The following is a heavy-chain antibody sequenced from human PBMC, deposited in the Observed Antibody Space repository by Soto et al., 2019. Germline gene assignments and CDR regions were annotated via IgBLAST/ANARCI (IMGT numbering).Heavy chain of an antibody. CDR1: GYTFTSYG. J-gene: IGHJ6*02. V-gene: IGHV1-18*01. D-gene: IGHD3-3*01. CDR2: ISAYNGNT. Sequence: ASVKVSCKASGYTFTSYGISWVRQAPGQGLEWMGWISAYNGNTNYAQKLQGRVTMTTDTSTSTAYMELRSLRSDDTAVYYCARAGDTIFGVVIIHMDVWGQGTTVTVSS. CDR3: ARAGDTIFGVVIIHMDV.